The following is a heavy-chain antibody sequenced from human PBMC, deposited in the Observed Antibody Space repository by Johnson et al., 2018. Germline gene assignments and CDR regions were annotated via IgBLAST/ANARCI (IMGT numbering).Heavy chain of an antibody. CDR2: IIPLFGTA. D-gene: IGHD3-16*01. V-gene: IGHV1-69*01. CDR1: GGTFNNYG. Sequence: VQLVESGAEVKKPGSSVKVSCKASGGTFNNYGFSWVRQAPGQGLEWVGGIIPLFGTANYAPEFQGRVTITADEFTSTASMELSRLRPEDTAVYYCARDQSFGGALSSHFAMDVWGQGTTVIVSS. J-gene: IGHJ6*02. CDR3: ARDQSFGGALSSHFAMDV.